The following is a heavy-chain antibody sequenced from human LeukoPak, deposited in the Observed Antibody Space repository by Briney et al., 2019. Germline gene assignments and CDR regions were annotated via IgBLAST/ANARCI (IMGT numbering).Heavy chain of an antibody. V-gene: IGHV3-23*01. Sequence: GGSLRLSCAASGFTFSSYAMSWVRQAPGKGLEWVSAISGSGGSTYHADSVKGRFTISRDNSKNTLYLQMNSLRAEDTAVYYCAKGPEYYDSSGYYPGSFDYWGQGTLVTVSS. J-gene: IGHJ4*02. CDR3: AKGPEYYDSSGYYPGSFDY. D-gene: IGHD3-22*01. CDR1: GFTFSSYA. CDR2: ISGSGGST.